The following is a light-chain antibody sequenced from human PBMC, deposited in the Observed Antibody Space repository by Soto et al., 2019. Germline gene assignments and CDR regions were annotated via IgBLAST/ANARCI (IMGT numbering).Light chain of an antibody. CDR1: QTVHKNY. J-gene: IGKJ1*01. Sequence: EIVLTQSPGTLSLSPGERATLSCRASQTVHKNYLAWYQHKPGQPPRLLIDDASNRATGIPDRCSGSGSGTYFTLTINSLSPEDSAVYYWQQCANPPLTFGQGTQVEIK. CDR2: DAS. V-gene: IGKV3-20*01. CDR3: QQCANPPLT.